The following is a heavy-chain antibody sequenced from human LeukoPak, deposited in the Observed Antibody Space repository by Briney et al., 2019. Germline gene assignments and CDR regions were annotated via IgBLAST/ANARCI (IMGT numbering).Heavy chain of an antibody. V-gene: IGHV4-39*07. CDR3: ARGPDAFDI. CDR2: IYYSGST. Sequence: PSETLSLTCTVSGGSISSSSYYWGWIRQPPGKGLEWIGSIYYSGSTYYNPSLKSRVTMSVDTSKNQFSLKLSSVTAADTAVYYCARGPDAFDIWGQGTMVTVSS. J-gene: IGHJ3*02. CDR1: GGSISSSSYY.